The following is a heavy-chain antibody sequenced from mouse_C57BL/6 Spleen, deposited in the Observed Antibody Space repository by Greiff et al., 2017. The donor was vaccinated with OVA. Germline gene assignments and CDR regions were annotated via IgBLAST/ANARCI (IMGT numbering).Heavy chain of an antibody. Sequence: EVMLVESGGGLVQPKGSLKLSCAASGFSFNTYAMNWVRQAPGKGLEWVARIRSKSNNYATYYADSVKDRFTISRDDSESMLYLQMNNLKTEDTAMYYCVRQLGRGYLDYWGQGITLTVSS. CDR2: IRSKSNNYAT. CDR1: GFSFNTYA. J-gene: IGHJ2*01. V-gene: IGHV10-1*01. CDR3: VRQLGRGYLDY. D-gene: IGHD4-1*01.